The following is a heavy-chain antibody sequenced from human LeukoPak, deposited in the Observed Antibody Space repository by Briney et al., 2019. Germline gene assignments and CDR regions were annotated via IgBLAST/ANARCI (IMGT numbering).Heavy chain of an antibody. V-gene: IGHV3-23*01. CDR1: PFTVSSYA. CDR2: ISGSSGTT. J-gene: IGHJ4*02. Sequence: GRTLRLSCVASPFTVSSYAMIWVRQTPGTGPEWVSAISGSSGTTCYADSVKGRFTISRDNSKNTLYLQMSGLRPEDTALYYCAGVWGPSSAWPWAFEYWGQGTLVTVSS. CDR3: AGVWGPSSAWPWAFEY. D-gene: IGHD6-13*01.